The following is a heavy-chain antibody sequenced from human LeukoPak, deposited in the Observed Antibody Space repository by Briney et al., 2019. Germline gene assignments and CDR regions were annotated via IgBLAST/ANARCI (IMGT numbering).Heavy chain of an antibody. CDR1: GGSFSGYY. V-gene: IGHV4-34*01. CDR2: INHSGST. D-gene: IGHD6-13*01. CDR3: ARVVGDSSSWYYYGMDV. J-gene: IGHJ6*02. Sequence: SETLSLTCAVYGGSFSGYYWSWIRQPPGKGLEWIGEINHSGSTNYNPSLKSRVTISVDRSKNQFSLKLSSVTAADTAVYYCARVVGDSSSWYYYGMDVWGQGTTVTVSS.